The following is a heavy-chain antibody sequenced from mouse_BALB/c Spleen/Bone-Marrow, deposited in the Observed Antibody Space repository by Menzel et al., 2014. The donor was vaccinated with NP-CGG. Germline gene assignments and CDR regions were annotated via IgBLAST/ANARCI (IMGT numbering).Heavy chain of an antibody. J-gene: IGHJ2*01. CDR1: GISITTGNYR. CDR3: ARGAVITTGYFDY. CDR2: IYYSGTI. V-gene: IGHV3-5*02. D-gene: IGHD2-4*01. Sequence: EVQLQESGPGLVKPSQTVSLTCTVTGISITTGNYRWSWIRQFPGNKLEWIGYIYYSGTITYNPSLTSRTTITRDTSKNQFFLEMNSLTAEDTATYYCARGAVITTGYFDYWGQGTTLTVSS.